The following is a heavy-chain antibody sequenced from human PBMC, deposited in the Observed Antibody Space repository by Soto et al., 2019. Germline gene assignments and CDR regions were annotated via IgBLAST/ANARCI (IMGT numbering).Heavy chain of an antibody. CDR2: IYYSGST. CDR3: ASSTGAADYFYYHYYGMDV. Sequence: PSETLSLTCTVSGGSISSSSYYWGWIRQPPGKGLEWIGSIYYSGSTYYNPSLKSRVTISVDTSKNQFSLKLSSVTAADTAVYYCASSTGAADYFYYHYYGMDVWGQGTTVTVSS. V-gene: IGHV4-39*01. J-gene: IGHJ6*02. D-gene: IGHD7-27*01. CDR1: GGSISSSSYY.